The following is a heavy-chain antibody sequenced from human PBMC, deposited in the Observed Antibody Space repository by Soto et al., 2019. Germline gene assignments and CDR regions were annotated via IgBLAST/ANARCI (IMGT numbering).Heavy chain of an antibody. Sequence: DVKLVESGGDLVQPGGSLRLSCAASGSTFSRYDMQWVRQVTGKGLEWVSSIGKGGDTYYADSVKGRFTISRENAKNSLYLQMSSLRAGDTAVYYCVRDPAGHGMDVWGQGTTVTVSS. V-gene: IGHV3-13*01. CDR1: GSTFSRYD. CDR2: IGKGGDT. D-gene: IGHD3-10*01. J-gene: IGHJ6*02. CDR3: VRDPAGHGMDV.